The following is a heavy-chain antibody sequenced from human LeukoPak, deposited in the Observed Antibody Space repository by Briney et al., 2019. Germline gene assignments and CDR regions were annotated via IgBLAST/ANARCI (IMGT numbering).Heavy chain of an antibody. Sequence: HPGRSLRLSCAASGFTFSSYAMHWVRQAPGKGLEWVAVISYDGSNKYYADSVKGRFTISRDNSKNTLYLQMNSLRAEDTAIYYCTRTRSSWYPFDYWGQGTLVTVSS. CDR3: TRTRSSWYPFDY. CDR1: GFTFSSYA. D-gene: IGHD6-13*01. J-gene: IGHJ4*02. V-gene: IGHV3-30*04. CDR2: ISYDGSNK.